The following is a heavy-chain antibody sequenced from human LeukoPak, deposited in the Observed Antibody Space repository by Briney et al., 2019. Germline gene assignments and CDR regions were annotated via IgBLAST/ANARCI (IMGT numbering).Heavy chain of an antibody. D-gene: IGHD3-22*01. V-gene: IGHV4-59*01. CDR1: GGSISSYY. Sequence: TSETLSLTCTVSGGSISSYYWSWIRQPPGKGLEWGGYIYYSGSTNYNPSLKSRVTISVDTSKNQSPLKLSSVTAADTAVYYCARMDYDSSGCDAFDIWGQGTMVTVSS. J-gene: IGHJ3*02. CDR2: IYYSGST. CDR3: ARMDYDSSGCDAFDI.